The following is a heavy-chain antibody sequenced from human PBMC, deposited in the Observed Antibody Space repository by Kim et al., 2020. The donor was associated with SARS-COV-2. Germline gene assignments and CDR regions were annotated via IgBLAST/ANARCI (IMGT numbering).Heavy chain of an antibody. J-gene: IGHJ4*02. Sequence: GGSLRLSCAASGFTFSSYAMHWVRQAPGKGLEWVAVISYDGSNKYYADSVKGRFTISRDNSKNTLYLQMNSLRAEDTAVYYCAGGDYGSIDYWGQGTLSPSPQ. V-gene: IGHV3-30-3*01. D-gene: IGHD3-10*01. CDR3: AGGDYGSIDY. CDR2: ISYDGSNK. CDR1: GFTFSSYA.